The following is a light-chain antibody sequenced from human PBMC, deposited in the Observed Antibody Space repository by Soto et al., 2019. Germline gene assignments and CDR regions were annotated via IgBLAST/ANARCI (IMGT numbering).Light chain of an antibody. Sequence: EILMTQSQGTLSLSPGERATLSCRASQSVGTYLAWYQQKPGQAPRLLIYGASSRATGIPDRFSGSGSGTDFTLTISRLETEDFAVYYCQQSDTFGQGTRLEIK. V-gene: IGKV3-20*01. J-gene: IGKJ5*01. CDR1: QSVGTY. CDR3: QQSDT. CDR2: GAS.